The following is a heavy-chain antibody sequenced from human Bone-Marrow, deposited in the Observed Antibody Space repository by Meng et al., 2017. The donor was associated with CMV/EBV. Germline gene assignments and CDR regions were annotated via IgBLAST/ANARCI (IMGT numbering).Heavy chain of an antibody. CDR1: GFTFDDYA. Sequence: GGSLRLSCAASGFTFDDYAMHWVRQAPGKGLEWVSGISWNSGSIGYADSVKGRFTISRDNAKNSLYLQMNSLRAEDTAMYYCAKDRTNYGDYVFDPWGQGTLVTFSS. J-gene: IGHJ5*02. CDR2: ISWNSGSI. CDR3: AKDRTNYGDYVFDP. V-gene: IGHV3-9*01. D-gene: IGHD4-17*01.